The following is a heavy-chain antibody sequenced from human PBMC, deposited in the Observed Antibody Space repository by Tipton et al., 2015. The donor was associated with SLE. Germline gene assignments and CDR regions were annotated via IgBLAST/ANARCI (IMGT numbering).Heavy chain of an antibody. CDR3: AKSVGEGYCTTICQPNWFDP. CDR2: IQQDGNDK. J-gene: IGHJ5*02. V-gene: IGHV3-7*01. Sequence: SLRLSCTASGFTFSNSWMSWVRQAPGKGLEWVAHIQQDGNDKYYVDSVKGRFTISRDNPKNSLFLQMNSLRAEDTAVYYCAKSVGEGYCTTICQPNWFDPWGQGTLVTVSS. CDR1: GFTFSNSW. D-gene: IGHD2-8*01.